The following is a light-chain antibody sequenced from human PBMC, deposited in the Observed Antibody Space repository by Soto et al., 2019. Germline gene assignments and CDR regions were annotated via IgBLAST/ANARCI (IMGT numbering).Light chain of an antibody. J-gene: IGKJ4*01. V-gene: IGKV3-15*01. CDR2: FAS. CDR1: QSLNNN. CDR3: QQYSAWPLT. Sequence: EIVMTQSPATLSVSPGEKATISCRASQSLNNNLAWYQQKPGQGPRLLIYFASTRATGIPARFSGSRSGTEFSLTISSLQSEDFASYYCQQYSAWPLTFGGGTKVETK.